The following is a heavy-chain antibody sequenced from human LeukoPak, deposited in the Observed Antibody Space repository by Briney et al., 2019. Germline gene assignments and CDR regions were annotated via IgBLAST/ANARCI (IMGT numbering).Heavy chain of an antibody. CDR3: AELGITMIGGV. Sequence: GGSLRLSCAASGFTFNTYTMNWVRQAPGKGLEWVSSISTSSSYIYYADSVKGRFTISRDNAKNSLYLQMNSLRAEDTAVYYCAELGITMIGGVWGKGTTVTISS. V-gene: IGHV3-21*01. J-gene: IGHJ6*04. D-gene: IGHD3-10*02. CDR2: ISTSSSYI. CDR1: GFTFNTYT.